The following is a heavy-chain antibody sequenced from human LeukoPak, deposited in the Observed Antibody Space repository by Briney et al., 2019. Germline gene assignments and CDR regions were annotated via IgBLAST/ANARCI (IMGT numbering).Heavy chain of an antibody. CDR3: ARDLGSYCWGNHFDY. Sequence: PGTSLRLSCAASGLTFSDHAMHWVRQAPGKGLEWLGVISYDGNYNHYADSVKGRFTVSRDNSKNTVYLHMSSLKPEDTAVYYCARDLGSYCWGNHFDYWGQGTLVTVSS. J-gene: IGHJ4*02. V-gene: IGHV3-30-3*01. CDR1: GLTFSDHA. D-gene: IGHD3-10*01. CDR2: ISYDGNYN.